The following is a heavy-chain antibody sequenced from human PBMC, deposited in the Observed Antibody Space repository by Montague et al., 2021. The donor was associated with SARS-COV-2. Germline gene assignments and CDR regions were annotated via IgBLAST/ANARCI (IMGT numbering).Heavy chain of an antibody. CDR1: GGSFSGYY. CDR2: INHSGST. Sequence: SESLSLTYAVYGGSFSGYYWSWIRQPPGKGLEWIGEINHSGSTNYNPSLKSRVTISVDTSKNQFSLKLSSVTAADTAVYYCARDRYSSSWYGQKYYFDYWGQGTRVTVSS. V-gene: IGHV4-34*01. J-gene: IGHJ4*02. CDR3: ARDRYSSSWYGQKYYFDY. D-gene: IGHD6-13*01.